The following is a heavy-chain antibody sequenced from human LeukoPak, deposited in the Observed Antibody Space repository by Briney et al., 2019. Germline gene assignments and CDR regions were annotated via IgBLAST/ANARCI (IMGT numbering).Heavy chain of an antibody. V-gene: IGHV4-59*01. CDR1: GGSISSYY. CDR3: ARSTCSGGSCSIDY. CDR2: IYYSGST. D-gene: IGHD2-15*01. J-gene: IGHJ4*02. Sequence: SETLSLTCTVSGGSISSYYWSWIRQPPGKGLEWIGYIYYSGSTNYNPSLKSRVTISVDTSKNQFSLKLSSVTAADTAVYDCARSTCSGGSCSIDYWGQGTLVTVSS.